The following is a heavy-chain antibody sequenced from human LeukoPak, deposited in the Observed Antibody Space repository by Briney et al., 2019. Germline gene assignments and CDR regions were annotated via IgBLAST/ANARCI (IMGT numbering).Heavy chain of an antibody. CDR3: ARGKVTIFVVVNSGMEV. D-gene: IGHD3-3*01. Sequence: SETLSLTCAVSGGSISSGGYSWSWIRQPPGKGLEWIGYIYHSGSTYYNPSLKSRVTISVDRSKNQFSLKLSSVTAADTAVYYCARGKVTIFVVVNSGMEVWGQGNTVTVSS. CDR2: IYHSGST. CDR1: GGSISSGGYS. J-gene: IGHJ6*02. V-gene: IGHV4-30-2*01.